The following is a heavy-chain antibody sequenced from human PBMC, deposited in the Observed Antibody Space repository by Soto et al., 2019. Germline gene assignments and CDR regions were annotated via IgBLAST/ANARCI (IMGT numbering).Heavy chain of an antibody. V-gene: IGHV1-69*06. J-gene: IGHJ4*02. D-gene: IGHD7-27*01. CDR2: LIPLFGTT. CDR3: ARGPNWGYRFDS. Sequence: ASVKVSCKASGGTFSGHAISWVRQAPGQGPEWMGGLIPLFGTTQHAQRFQGRLTITADKSTTTAYMELTSLRFEDTAIYYCARGPNWGYRFDSWGQGTLVTVSS. CDR1: GGTFSGHA.